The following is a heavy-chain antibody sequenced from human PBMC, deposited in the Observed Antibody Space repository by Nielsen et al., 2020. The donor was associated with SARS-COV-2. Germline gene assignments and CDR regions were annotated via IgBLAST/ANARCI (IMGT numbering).Heavy chain of an antibody. Sequence: SETLSLTCAVSGGSISSSNWWSWVRQPPGKGLEWIGEIYHSGSTNYNPSLKSRVTISVDTSKNQFSLKLSSVTAADTAVYYCASRYYDFWSGYYDGWFDPWGQGTLVTVSS. CDR3: ASRYYDFWSGYYDGWFDP. CDR2: IYHSGST. V-gene: IGHV4-4*02. J-gene: IGHJ5*02. D-gene: IGHD3-3*01. CDR1: GGSISSSNW.